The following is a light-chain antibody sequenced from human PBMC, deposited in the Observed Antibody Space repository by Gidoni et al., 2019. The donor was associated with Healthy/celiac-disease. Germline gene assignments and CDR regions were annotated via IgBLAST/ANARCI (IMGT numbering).Light chain of an antibody. V-gene: IGKV1-33*01. Sequence: DIPMPQSPSSLSASVGDRVTITCQASQDISNYLNWYQQKPGKAPKLLIYDASNLETGVPSRFSGSGSGTDFTFTISSLQPEDIATYYCQQYDNLPTFGGGTKVEIK. CDR1: QDISNY. CDR2: DAS. J-gene: IGKJ4*01. CDR3: QQYDNLPT.